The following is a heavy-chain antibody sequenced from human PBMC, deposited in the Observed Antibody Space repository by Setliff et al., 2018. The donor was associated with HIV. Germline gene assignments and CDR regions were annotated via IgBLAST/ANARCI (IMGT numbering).Heavy chain of an antibody. D-gene: IGHD7-27*01. Sequence: SETLSLTCAVYGGSFNDYWWTWIRQPPGEGLEWIAEINHNGNSNYNSSLKSRVTISVDTSKNQFSLELRPVTAADTAVYFCARGNWGMLGYWGQGTLVTVSS. CDR3: ARGNWGMLGY. CDR1: GGSFNDYW. V-gene: IGHV4-34*01. CDR2: INHNGNS. J-gene: IGHJ4*02.